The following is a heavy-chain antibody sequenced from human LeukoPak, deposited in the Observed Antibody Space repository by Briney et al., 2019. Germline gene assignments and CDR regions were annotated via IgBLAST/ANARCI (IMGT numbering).Heavy chain of an antibody. CDR2: ISDGGGST. V-gene: IGHV3-23*01. J-gene: IGHJ4*02. CDR3: ATSTVTTYYFDY. Sequence: PGGSLRLSCAASGFTFSSYAMSWVRQAPGKGLEWASVISDGGGSTYYADSVKGRFTISRDNSKNTLYLQMNSLRAEDTAVYHCATSTVTTYYFDYWGQGTLVTVSS. D-gene: IGHD4-17*01. CDR1: GFTFSSYA.